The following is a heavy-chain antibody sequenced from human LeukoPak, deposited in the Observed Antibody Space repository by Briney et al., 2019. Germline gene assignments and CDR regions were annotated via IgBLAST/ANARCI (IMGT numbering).Heavy chain of an antibody. Sequence: GGSLRLSCAASGFTFSSYWTHWVRQTPGKGLVWVSCIKSDGSSAIYADSVKDRFTISRDNAKNTLYLQMNSLRAEDTAVYYCARDSQYGRFDPWGQGTLVTVSS. CDR3: ARDSQYGRFDP. V-gene: IGHV3-74*01. J-gene: IGHJ5*02. CDR2: IKSDGSSA. CDR1: GFTFSSYW. D-gene: IGHD2/OR15-2a*01.